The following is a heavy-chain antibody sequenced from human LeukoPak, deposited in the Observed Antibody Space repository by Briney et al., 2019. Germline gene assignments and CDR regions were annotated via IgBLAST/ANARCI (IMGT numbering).Heavy chain of an antibody. CDR2: INHSGST. J-gene: IGHJ4*02. CDR3: ARGWYCSSTSCYAIDY. V-gene: IGHV4-34*01. CDR1: GGSFSGYH. D-gene: IGHD2-2*01. Sequence: PSETLSLSCAVYGGSFSGYHWSWIRQPPGKGLEWIGEINHSGSTNYNPSLKSRVTISVDTSKNQFSLKLSSVTAADTAVYYCARGWYCSSTSCYAIDYWGRGTLVTVSS.